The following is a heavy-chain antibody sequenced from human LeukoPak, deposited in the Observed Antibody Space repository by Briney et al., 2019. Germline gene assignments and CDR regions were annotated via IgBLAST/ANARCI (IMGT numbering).Heavy chain of an antibody. D-gene: IGHD3-22*01. CDR1: GFTFSNYW. CDR3: ARGQDSSGYYYFFDY. V-gene: IGHV3-66*01. CDR2: IYSDGDT. J-gene: IGHJ4*02. Sequence: PGGSLRLTCAASGFTFSNYWMTWVRQAPGKGLEWVSAIYSDGDTYYADSVKGRFTISRDNSKNTLFLQMNSLRAEDTAVYYCARGQDSSGYYYFFDYWGQGTLVTVSS.